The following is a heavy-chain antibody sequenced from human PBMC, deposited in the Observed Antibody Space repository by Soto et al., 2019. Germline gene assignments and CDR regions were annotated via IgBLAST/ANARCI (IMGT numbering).Heavy chain of an antibody. CDR3: ARGGLEQQLVPFDY. Sequence: LRLSCAASGFTVSSNYMSWVRQAPGKGLEWVSVIYSGGSTYYADSVKGRFTISRDNSKNTLYPQMNSLRAEDTAVYYCARGGLEQQLVPFDYWGQGTLVTVSS. D-gene: IGHD6-13*01. CDR2: IYSGGST. CDR1: GFTVSSNY. J-gene: IGHJ4*02. V-gene: IGHV3-53*01.